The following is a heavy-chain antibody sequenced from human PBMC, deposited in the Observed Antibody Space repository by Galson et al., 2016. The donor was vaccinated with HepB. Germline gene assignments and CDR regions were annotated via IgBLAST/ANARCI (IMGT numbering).Heavy chain of an antibody. CDR1: GFTVRTLY. V-gene: IGHV3-53*01. CDR2: IHSGGST. Sequence: LSCAASGFTVRTLYMGWVRQAPGKGLEWVSVIHSGGSTYHADSVKGRFTVSRDDSKNTVYLQMNSLRVEDTAIYYCAREGFNAFDVWGQGTVVTISS. J-gene: IGHJ3*01. CDR3: AREGFNAFDV. D-gene: IGHD3-3*01.